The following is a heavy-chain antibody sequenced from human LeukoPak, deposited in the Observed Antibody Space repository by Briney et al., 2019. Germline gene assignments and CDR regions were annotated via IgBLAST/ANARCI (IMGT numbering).Heavy chain of an antibody. CDR3: ARQVATKGEWAFDV. CDR2: IYYSGST. V-gene: IGHV4-59*08. D-gene: IGHD5-12*01. CDR1: GGSISSYY. J-gene: IGHJ3*01. Sequence: SETLSLTCTVSGGSISSYYWSWIRQPPGKGLEWIGYIYYSGSTNYNPSLKSRVTISVDMSRNQFSLNWKSLTAADTAVHYCARQVATKGEWAFDVWGQGTMVTVSS.